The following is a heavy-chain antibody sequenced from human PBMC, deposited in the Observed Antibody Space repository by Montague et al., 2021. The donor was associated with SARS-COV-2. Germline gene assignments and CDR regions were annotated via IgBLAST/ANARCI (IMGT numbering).Heavy chain of an antibody. CDR2: VYYSGST. CDR3: ARLGFVELWLNLGWFDP. D-gene: IGHD3-16*02. CDR1: GDSTRSSGYY. Sequence: SETLSLTCSVSGDSTRSSGYYWGWIRQPPGKGLEWIGTVYYSGSTNYNPSLKSRATMPVDTSKNQFSLELRSVTAADTAVYYCARLGFVELWLNLGWFDPWGQGTLVTVSS. J-gene: IGHJ5*02. V-gene: IGHV4-39*01.